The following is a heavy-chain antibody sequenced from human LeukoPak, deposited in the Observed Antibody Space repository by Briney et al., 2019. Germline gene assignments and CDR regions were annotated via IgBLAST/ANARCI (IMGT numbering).Heavy chain of an antibody. Sequence: ASAKVSCKASGYTFTSYDINWVRQATGQGLEWMGWMNPNSGNTGYAQKFQGRVTITRNTSISTAYMELSSLRSEDTAVYYCARARRGSSSAYYYYYMDVWGKGTTVTVSS. CDR1: GYTFTSYD. V-gene: IGHV1-8*03. CDR3: ARARRGSSSAYYYYYMDV. D-gene: IGHD6-6*01. CDR2: MNPNSGNT. J-gene: IGHJ6*03.